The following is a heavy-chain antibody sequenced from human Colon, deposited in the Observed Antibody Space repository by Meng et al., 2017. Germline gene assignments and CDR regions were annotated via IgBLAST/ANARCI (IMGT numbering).Heavy chain of an antibody. CDR1: GGSFSGYY. CDR2: INHSGST. Sequence: GSLRLSCAVYGGSFSGYYWSWIRQPPGKGLEGIGEINHSGSTNYNPSLKSRVTISVDTSKNQFSLKLSSVTAADTAVYYCARGFPKYYYGSGSYYRAYGMDVWGQGTTVTVSS. D-gene: IGHD3-10*01. CDR3: ARGFPKYYYGSGSYYRAYGMDV. V-gene: IGHV4-34*01. J-gene: IGHJ6*02.